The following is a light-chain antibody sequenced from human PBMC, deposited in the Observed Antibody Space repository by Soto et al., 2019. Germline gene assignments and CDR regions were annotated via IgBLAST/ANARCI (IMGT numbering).Light chain of an antibody. CDR1: QSISSY. V-gene: IGKV1-39*01. CDR2: GAS. Sequence: DIELTQSPSSLSTYVGDRVTITCRASQSISSYLNWYQQKGGKAPKLLIHGASSLQSGVPLMFSATGSGTDFSLTIMSLQPEDVATYYCQQSYSTLLSFGGGT. J-gene: IGKJ4*01. CDR3: QQSYSTLLS.